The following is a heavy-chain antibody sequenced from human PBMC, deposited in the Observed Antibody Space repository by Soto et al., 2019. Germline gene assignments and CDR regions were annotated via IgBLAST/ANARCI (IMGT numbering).Heavy chain of an antibody. V-gene: IGHV3-64D*06. Sequence: SLRLSCSVSGFTFSNFAMHWVRQAPGKGLEYVSGITSDGDRTWHADSVKDRFTISRDNSKNTLYLQMSSLRVEDTAIYYCVKGNQLLRYYFEFWGPGTLVTVSS. J-gene: IGHJ4*01. CDR1: GFTFSNFA. CDR3: VKGNQLLRYYFEF. CDR2: ITSDGDRT. D-gene: IGHD2-15*01.